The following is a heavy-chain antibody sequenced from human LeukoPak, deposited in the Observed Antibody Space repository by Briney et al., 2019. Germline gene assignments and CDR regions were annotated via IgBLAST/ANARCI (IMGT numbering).Heavy chain of an antibody. CDR1: GGSFSGYY. CDR3: ARATMTTALYYFDY. J-gene: IGHJ4*02. V-gene: IGHV4-34*01. D-gene: IGHD4-17*01. Sequence: SETLSLTCAVYGGSFSGYYWSWIRQPPGKGLEWIGEINHSGSTNYNPSLKSRVTISADTSKNQFSLKLSSVTAADTAVYYCARATMTTALYYFDYWGQGTLVTVSS. CDR2: INHSGST.